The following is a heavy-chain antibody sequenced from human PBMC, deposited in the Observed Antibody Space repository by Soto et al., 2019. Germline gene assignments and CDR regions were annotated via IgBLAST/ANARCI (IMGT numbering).Heavy chain of an antibody. CDR1: GYTFTSYG. J-gene: IGHJ6*02. CDR2: ISAYNGNT. V-gene: IGHV1-18*01. D-gene: IGHD5-12*01. CDR3: ARDRGYSGYSFSSWLETYYGMDV. Sequence: ASVKVSCKASGYTFTSYGISWVRQAPGQGLEWMGWISAYNGNTNYAQKLQGRVTRTTDTSTSTAYMELRSLRSDDTAVYYCARDRGYSGYSFSSWLETYYGMDVWGQGTTVTVSS.